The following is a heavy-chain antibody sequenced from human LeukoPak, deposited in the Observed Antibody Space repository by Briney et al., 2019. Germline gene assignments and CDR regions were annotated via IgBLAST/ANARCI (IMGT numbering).Heavy chain of an antibody. J-gene: IGHJ4*02. Sequence: ASVKDSCKVSGYTLTELSMHWVRQAPGKGLEWMGGFDPEDGETIYAQKFQGRVTMTEDTSTDTAYMELSSLRPEDTAVYYCATWDMVRGVKQASDYWGQGTLVTVSS. CDR1: GYTLTELS. V-gene: IGHV1-24*01. CDR3: ATWDMVRGVKQASDY. CDR2: FDPEDGET. D-gene: IGHD3-10*01.